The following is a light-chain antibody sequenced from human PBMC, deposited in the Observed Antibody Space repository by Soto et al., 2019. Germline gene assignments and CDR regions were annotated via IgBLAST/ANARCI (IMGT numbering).Light chain of an antibody. CDR2: DVT. CDR3: SSYTTSSSYV. Sequence: QSVLTQPASVSGSAGQSITISCTGTSSDVGGYIYVSWYQQHPGKAPKLMIYDVTSRPSGVSYRFSGSKSGNTASLTISGLQAEDEADYYCSSYTTSSSYVFGTGTKVTLL. J-gene: IGLJ1*01. CDR1: SSDVGGYIY. V-gene: IGLV2-14*01.